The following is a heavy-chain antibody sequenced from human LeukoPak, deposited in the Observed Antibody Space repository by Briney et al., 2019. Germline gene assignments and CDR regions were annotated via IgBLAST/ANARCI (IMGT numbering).Heavy chain of an antibody. V-gene: IGHV4-59*01. D-gene: IGHD2-2*01. CDR2: IYYSGST. Sequence: PSETLSLTCTVSGGSISSYYWSWIRQPPGKGLEWIGYIYYSGSTNYNPSLKSRVTISVDTSKSQFSLKLSSVTAADTAVYYCARDKVGGASFDYWGQGTLVTVSS. CDR1: GGSISSYY. CDR3: ARDKVGGASFDY. J-gene: IGHJ4*02.